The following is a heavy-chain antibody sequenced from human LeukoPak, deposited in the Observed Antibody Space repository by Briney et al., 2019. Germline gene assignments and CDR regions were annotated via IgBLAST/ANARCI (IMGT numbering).Heavy chain of an antibody. CDR1: GYSFTNYW. J-gene: IGHJ5*02. CDR2: IYPGDSDT. D-gene: IGHD3-3*01. V-gene: IGHV5-51*01. Sequence: GGSLQISCKGSGYSFTNYWLGWVRRLPGKGLEWMGIIYPGDSDTRYSPSFQGQVTISADKSISTAYLQWSSLKASDTAMYYCARHEERRFLEWSPGWFDPWGQGTLVTVSS. CDR3: ARHEERRFLEWSPGWFDP.